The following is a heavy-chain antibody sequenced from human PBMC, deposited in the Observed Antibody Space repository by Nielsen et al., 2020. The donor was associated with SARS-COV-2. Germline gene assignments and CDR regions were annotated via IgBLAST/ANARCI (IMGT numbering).Heavy chain of an antibody. CDR3: ARLPHSLSGYDYY. CDR1: GYSFTSYW. V-gene: IGHV5-10-1*01. D-gene: IGHD5-12*01. CDR2: IDPSDSYT. Sequence: GGSLRLSCKGSGYSFTSYWTSWVRQMPGKGLEWMGRIDPSDSYTNYSPSFQGHVTISADKSISTAYPQWSSLKASDTAMYYCARLPHSLSGYDYYWGQGTLVTVSS. J-gene: IGHJ4*02.